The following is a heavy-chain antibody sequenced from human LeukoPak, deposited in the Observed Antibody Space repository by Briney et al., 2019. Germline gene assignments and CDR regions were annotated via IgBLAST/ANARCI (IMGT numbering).Heavy chain of an antibody. CDR1: GFTFSTYN. V-gene: IGHV3-48*02. CDR3: ARAGYGDYLAFY. J-gene: IGHJ4*02. CDR2: ISGSSSTI. D-gene: IGHD4-17*01. Sequence: GGSLRLSCTASGFTFSTYNMNWVRQAPGKGLGWVSYISGSSSTIYYADSVKGRFTISRDNAKNSLYLQMNSLRDDDTAVYYCARAGYGDYLAFYWGQGTLVTVSS.